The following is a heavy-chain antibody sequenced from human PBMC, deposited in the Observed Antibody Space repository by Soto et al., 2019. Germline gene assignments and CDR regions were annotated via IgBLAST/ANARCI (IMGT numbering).Heavy chain of an antibody. Sequence: QVQLVQSGAEVKKPGSSVKVSCKASGGTFSSYTISWVRQAPGQGLEWMGRIIPILGIANYAQKFQGRVTITADKSTSTASMELRSLRSEDTAVYYCARVDYDFWSGGNWFDPWGQGTLVTVSS. D-gene: IGHD3-3*01. V-gene: IGHV1-69*02. CDR3: ARVDYDFWSGGNWFDP. CDR2: IIPILGIA. J-gene: IGHJ5*02. CDR1: GGTFSSYT.